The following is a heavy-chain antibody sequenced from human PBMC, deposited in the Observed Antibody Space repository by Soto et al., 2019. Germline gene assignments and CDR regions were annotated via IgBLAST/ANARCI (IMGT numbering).Heavy chain of an antibody. Sequence: PGESLKISCKGSGYSFTSYWIGWVRQMPGKGLEWMGIIYPGDSDTRYSPSFQGQVTISADKSISTAYLQWSSLKAPGTAMYYCASPITIPSKDAFDIWGQGTMVTVSS. CDR3: ASPITIPSKDAFDI. V-gene: IGHV5-51*01. CDR2: IYPGDSDT. CDR1: GYSFTSYW. J-gene: IGHJ3*02. D-gene: IGHD3-3*01.